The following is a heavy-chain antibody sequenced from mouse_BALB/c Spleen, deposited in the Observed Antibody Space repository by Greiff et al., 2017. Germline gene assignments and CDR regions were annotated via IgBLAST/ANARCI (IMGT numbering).Heavy chain of an antibody. D-gene: IGHD2-4*01. J-gene: IGHJ3*01. V-gene: IGHV5-9-3*01. CDR3: ASRYDYGFAY. CDR2: ISSGGSYT. Sequence: EVKVVESGGGLVKPGGSLKLSCAASGFTFSSYAMSWVRQTPEKRLEWVATISSGGSYTYYPDSVKGRFTISRDNAKNTLYLQMSSLRSEDTAMYYCASRYDYGFAYWGQGTLVTVSA. CDR1: GFTFSSYA.